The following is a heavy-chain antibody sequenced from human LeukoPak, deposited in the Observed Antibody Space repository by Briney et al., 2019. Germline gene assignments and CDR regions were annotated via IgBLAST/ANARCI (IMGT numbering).Heavy chain of an antibody. CDR1: GGSFSGYY. D-gene: IGHD3-10*01. Sequence: PSETLSLTCAVYGGSFSGYYWSWIRQPPGKGLEWIGEINHSGSTNYNPSLKSRVTISVDTSKNQFSLKLSSVTAADTAAYYCARARGNMVRGNWFDPWGQGTLVTVSS. CDR3: ARARGNMVRGNWFDP. CDR2: INHSGST. V-gene: IGHV4-34*01. J-gene: IGHJ5*02.